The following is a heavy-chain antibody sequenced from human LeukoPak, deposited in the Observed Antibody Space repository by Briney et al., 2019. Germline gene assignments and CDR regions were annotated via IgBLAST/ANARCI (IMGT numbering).Heavy chain of an antibody. Sequence: ASVKVSCKASGYTFTGYYMHWVRQAPGQGLEWMGWINPNSGGTNYAQKFQGRVTMTRDTSISTAYMGLSRLRSDDTAVYYCARDLPTHNYDILTGYDHGDYWGQGTLVTVSS. J-gene: IGHJ4*02. CDR1: GYTFTGYY. D-gene: IGHD3-9*01. V-gene: IGHV1-2*02. CDR3: ARDLPTHNYDILTGYDHGDY. CDR2: INPNSGGT.